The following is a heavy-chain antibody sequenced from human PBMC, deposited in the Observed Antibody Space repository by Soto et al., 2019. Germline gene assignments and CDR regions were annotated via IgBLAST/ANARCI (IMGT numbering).Heavy chain of an antibody. Sequence: QVQLVQSGAEVRQPASSVKVSCKTSGGTFSSYAISWVRQAPGQGLEWMGGIVPIVDTSTYAQKFQGRVTITADESTSTVYMELSSLRSDDTAVYYCXXVVAIPGYPDNWGQGTLVTVSS. V-gene: IGHV1-69*12. CDR3: XXVVAIPGYPDN. CDR1: GGTFSSYA. D-gene: IGHD5-12*01. J-gene: IGHJ4*02. CDR2: IVPIVDTS.